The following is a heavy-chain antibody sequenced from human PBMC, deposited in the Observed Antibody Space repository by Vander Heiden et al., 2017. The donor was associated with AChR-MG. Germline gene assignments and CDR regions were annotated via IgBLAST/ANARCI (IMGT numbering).Heavy chain of an antibody. CDR1: GYTFTGYY. J-gene: IGHJ4*02. V-gene: IGHV1-2*02. CDR3: ARGDYYDSSGYPDF. Sequence: QVQLVQSGAEVKKPGASVKVYCKASGYTFTGYYMHWVRQAAGQGLEWMGWINPNSGGANYAQNFQGRVTMTRDTSISTAYMELNRLRSDDTAVYYCARGDYYDSSGYPDFWGQGTLVTVSS. CDR2: INPNSGGA. D-gene: IGHD3-22*01.